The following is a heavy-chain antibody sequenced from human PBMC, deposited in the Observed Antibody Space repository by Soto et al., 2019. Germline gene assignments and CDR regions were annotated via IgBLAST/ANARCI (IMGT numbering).Heavy chain of an antibody. V-gene: IGHV4-34*01. CDR1: GGSFSGYY. CDR3: ARESHDILTGPPWVWYFDL. CDR2: INDRGSI. J-gene: IGHJ2*01. D-gene: IGHD3-9*01. Sequence: VQLQQWGAGPLRPLETLSLTCGVSGGSFSGYYWAWIRQSPGKGLEWIGEINDRGSINYNPSLKSRVSISVDTSKNHYSLNLRSVTVADTAVYYCARESHDILTGPPWVWYFDLWGRGTLVTVSS.